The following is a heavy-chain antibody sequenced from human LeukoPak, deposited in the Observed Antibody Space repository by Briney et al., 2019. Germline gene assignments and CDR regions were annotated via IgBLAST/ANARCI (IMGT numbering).Heavy chain of an antibody. D-gene: IGHD3-9*01. Sequence: SETLSLTCTVSGGSISSYYWSWIRQPPGKGLEWIGYIYYSGSTNYNPSLKSRVTISVDTSKNQFSLKLSSVTAADTAVYYCARELRYFDWLPHGTDAFDIWSQGTMVTVSS. CDR2: IYYSGST. V-gene: IGHV4-59*01. CDR1: GGSISSYY. CDR3: ARELRYFDWLPHGTDAFDI. J-gene: IGHJ3*02.